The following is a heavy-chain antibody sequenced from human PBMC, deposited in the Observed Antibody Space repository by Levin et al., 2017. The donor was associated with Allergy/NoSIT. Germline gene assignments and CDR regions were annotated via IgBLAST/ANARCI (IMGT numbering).Heavy chain of an antibody. CDR3: VRDQDYYGSLNCAYFDF. Sequence: GGSLRLSCAASGFTFRSYSMHWVRQAPGKGLEWVSSISSSRTYTFYADSVKGRFTISRDNAKNSLSLPMNSLRAEDTAVYYCVRDQDYYGSLNCAYFDFWGRGTLVTVSS. CDR1: GFTFRSYS. J-gene: IGHJ4*02. D-gene: IGHD3-22*01. CDR2: ISSSRTYT. V-gene: IGHV3-21*01.